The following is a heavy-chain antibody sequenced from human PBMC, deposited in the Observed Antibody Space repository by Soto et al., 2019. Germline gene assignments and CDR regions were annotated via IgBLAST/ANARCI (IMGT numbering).Heavy chain of an antibody. D-gene: IGHD5-18*01. CDR1: GFTFSTYG. V-gene: IGHV3-33*01. J-gene: IGHJ4*02. CDR2: IWYDGSNK. CDR3: GRDGALGDTAVVDS. Sequence: QVQLVESGGGVVQPGKSLRRSCAASGFTFSTYGMHWVRQAPGKGLEWVAVIWYDGSNKYHGDSLKGRFTISRDNSKNTLYLQINNLRAEDTAVYYCGRDGALGDTAVVDSWGQGTLVTVSS.